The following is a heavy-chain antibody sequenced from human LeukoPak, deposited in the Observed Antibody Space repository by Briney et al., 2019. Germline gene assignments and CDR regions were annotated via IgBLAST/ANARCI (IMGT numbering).Heavy chain of an antibody. CDR2: ISYDGSNK. D-gene: IGHD3-9*01. J-gene: IGHJ4*02. Sequence: GGSLRLSCAASGFTFSSYAMHWVRQAPGKGLEWVAVISYDGSNKYYADSVKGRFTISRDNSKNTLYLQMNSLRAEDTAVYYCARGGLRYFDWLAPFDYWAREPWSPSPQ. V-gene: IGHV3-30-3*01. CDR1: GFTFSSYA. CDR3: ARGGLRYFDWLAPFDY.